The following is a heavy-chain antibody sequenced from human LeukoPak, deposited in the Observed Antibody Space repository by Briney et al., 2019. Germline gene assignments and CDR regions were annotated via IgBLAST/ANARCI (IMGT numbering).Heavy chain of an antibody. CDR3: ARAMMVVANLWGVFDY. CDR1: GFTFSNSA. CDR2: ISGSGGSR. Sequence: GGSLRLSCAASGFTFSNSAMSWVRQAPGKGLEWVSGISGSGGSRYYADSVKGRFTISRDNSKNTVYLHMHSLRAEDTAVYYCARAMMVVANLWGVFDYWGQGTLVTVSS. D-gene: IGHD3-22*01. J-gene: IGHJ4*02. V-gene: IGHV3-23*01.